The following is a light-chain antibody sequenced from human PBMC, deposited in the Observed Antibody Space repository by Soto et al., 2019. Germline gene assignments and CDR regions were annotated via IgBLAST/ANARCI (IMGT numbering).Light chain of an antibody. CDR3: QKYDRAPLT. CDR2: GAS. J-gene: IGKJ4*01. Sequence: DIQMTQSPSSLSASVGDRVTITCRASQYINNYLAWYQQKPGKVHQLLIFGASTLQSGVPSRFSGSGSGTDFALTINSLQPEDVATYYCQKYDRAPLTFGGGTKVEIK. V-gene: IGKV1-27*01. CDR1: QYINNY.